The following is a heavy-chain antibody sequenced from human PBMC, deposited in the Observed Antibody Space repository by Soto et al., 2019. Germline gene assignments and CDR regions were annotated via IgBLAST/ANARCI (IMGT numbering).Heavy chain of an antibody. CDR1: GFTFSSYA. D-gene: IGHD6-13*01. Sequence: QVQLVESGGGVVQPGRSLRLSCAASGFTFSSYAMHWVRQAPGKGLEWVAVISYDGSNKYYADSVKGRFTISRDNSKNXRYRQVNSLRAEETAVCYWARGGNSSHRGGVGMDVWGQGTTVTVSS. CDR2: ISYDGSNK. V-gene: IGHV3-30-3*01. CDR3: ARGGNSSHRGGVGMDV. J-gene: IGHJ6*02.